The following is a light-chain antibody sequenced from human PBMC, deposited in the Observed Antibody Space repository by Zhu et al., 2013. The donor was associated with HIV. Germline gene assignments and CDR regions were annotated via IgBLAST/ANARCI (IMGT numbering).Light chain of an antibody. CDR2: GAS. V-gene: IGKV3D-20*02. CDR1: QSVSSSY. CDR3: QQRSDWPPSLT. Sequence: EIVLTQSPGTLSLSPGERATLSCRASQSVSSSYLAWYQQKPGQAPRLLIYGASSRATGIPARFSGSGSGTDFTLTISSLEPEDFAVYYCQQRSDWPPSLTFGGGTTVEIK. J-gene: IGKJ4*01.